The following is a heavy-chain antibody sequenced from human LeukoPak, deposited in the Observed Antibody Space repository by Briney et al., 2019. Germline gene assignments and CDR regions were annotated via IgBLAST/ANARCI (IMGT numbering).Heavy chain of an antibody. V-gene: IGHV3-23*01. D-gene: IGHD3-10*01. J-gene: IGHJ4*02. Sequence: GGSLRLSCAASGFTFSSYAMSWVRQAPGKGLEWVSGISGSAGSTYYADSVKGRFTISRDNAKNSLYLQMNSLRAEDTAVYYCARGSKLVFDYWGQGTLVTVSS. CDR2: ISGSAGST. CDR3: ARGSKLVFDY. CDR1: GFTFSSYA.